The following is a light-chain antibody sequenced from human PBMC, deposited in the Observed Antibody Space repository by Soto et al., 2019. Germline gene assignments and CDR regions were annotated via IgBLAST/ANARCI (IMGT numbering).Light chain of an antibody. CDR3: AAWYDSLNGPV. V-gene: IGLV1-44*01. Sequence: QSVLTQPPSASGTPGQRVTISCSGGSSNIGSNTVNWYQQLPGTAPKLLIYRNNQRPSGLPDRFSGSKSGTSASLAISGLQSEDEADYFCAAWYDSLNGPVFGGGTQLTV. CDR2: RNN. J-gene: IGLJ2*01. CDR1: SSNIGSNT.